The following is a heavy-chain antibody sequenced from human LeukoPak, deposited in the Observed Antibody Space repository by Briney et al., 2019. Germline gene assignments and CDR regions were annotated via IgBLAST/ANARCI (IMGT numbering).Heavy chain of an antibody. J-gene: IGHJ4*02. D-gene: IGHD6-13*01. V-gene: IGHV3-30*04. CDR2: ISYDGSNK. CDR1: GFTFSSYA. CDR3: ARAGIAAAGSPFDY. Sequence: GGSLRLSCAAPGFTFSSYAMHWVRQAPGKGLEWVAVISYDGSNKYYADSVKGRFTISRDNSKNTLYLQMNSLRAEDTAVYYCARAGIAAAGSPFDYWGQGTLVTVSS.